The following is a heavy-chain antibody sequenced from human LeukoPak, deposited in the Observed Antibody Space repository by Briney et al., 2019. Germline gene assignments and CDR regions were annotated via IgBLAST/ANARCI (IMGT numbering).Heavy chain of an antibody. D-gene: IGHD6-19*01. Sequence: GGSLRLSCAASGFTFSSYGMHWVRQAPGKGLEWVAVISYDGSNKYYADSVKGRFTISRDNSKNTLYLQMNSLRAEDTAVYYCAKDDVPSSGWVWGYYYMDVWGKGTTVTVSS. CDR3: AKDDVPSSGWVWGYYYMDV. V-gene: IGHV3-30*18. CDR2: ISYDGSNK. J-gene: IGHJ6*03. CDR1: GFTFSSYG.